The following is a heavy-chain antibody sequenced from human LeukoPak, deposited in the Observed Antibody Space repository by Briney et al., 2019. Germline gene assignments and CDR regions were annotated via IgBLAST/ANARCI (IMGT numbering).Heavy chain of an antibody. V-gene: IGHV1-2*02. J-gene: IGHJ4*02. Sequence: ASVKVSCKASGYTFTGYYMHWVRQAPGQGLEWMGWINPNSGGTNYAQKFQGRVTMTRDTSISTAYMELSRLRSDDTAVYYCARVRFIAAAGYYFDYWGQGTLVTVSS. D-gene: IGHD6-13*01. CDR3: ARVRFIAAAGYYFDY. CDR1: GYTFTGYY. CDR2: INPNSGGT.